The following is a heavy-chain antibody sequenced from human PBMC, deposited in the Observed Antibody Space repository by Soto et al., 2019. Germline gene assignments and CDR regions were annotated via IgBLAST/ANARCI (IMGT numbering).Heavy chain of an antibody. CDR2: ISYDGKNK. CDR3: AKEIGFEDVALVGKVDL. D-gene: IGHD2-8*02. CDR1: GFTFSSYA. Sequence: QEHLVESGGGVVQPGRSLRLSCSASGFTFSSYAMHWVRQAPGKGLEWVSVISYDGKNKYYGDSVKGRFTISRENSKNTLYLQMSSLGSEDTAIYYCAKEIGFEDVALVGKVDLWGPGTLVIVSS. V-gene: IGHV3-30*18. J-gene: IGHJ4*02.